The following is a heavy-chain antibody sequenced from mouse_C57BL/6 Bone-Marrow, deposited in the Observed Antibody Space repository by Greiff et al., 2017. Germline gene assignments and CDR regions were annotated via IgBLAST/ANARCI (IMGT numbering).Heavy chain of an antibody. Sequence: EVQLQESGAELVRPGASVKLSCTASGFNIKDDYMHWVKQRPEQGLEWIGWIDPENGDTEYASKFQGKAPITADTSSNTAYLQLSSLTSEETAGYYCTTRGYSNPCAMDYGGQGTSVTVAS. CDR2: IDPENGDT. D-gene: IGHD2-5*01. CDR1: GFNIKDDY. CDR3: TTRGYSNPCAMDY. V-gene: IGHV14-4*01. J-gene: IGHJ4*01.